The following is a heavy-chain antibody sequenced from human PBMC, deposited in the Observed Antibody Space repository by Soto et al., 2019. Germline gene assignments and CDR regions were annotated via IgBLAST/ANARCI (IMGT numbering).Heavy chain of an antibody. V-gene: IGHV1-18*01. CDR2: MNPYSGNT. CDR3: ATVESVKAYSSES. D-gene: IGHD6-19*01. CDR1: GYTFTSYD. J-gene: IGHJ4*02. Sequence: GASVKVSCKASGYTFTSYDINWVRQATGQGLEWMGWMNPYSGNTNYAQKLQGRVTMTRDTSTSTAYMELRSLRSDDTAVYYCATVESVKAYSSESWGQGTLVTVSS.